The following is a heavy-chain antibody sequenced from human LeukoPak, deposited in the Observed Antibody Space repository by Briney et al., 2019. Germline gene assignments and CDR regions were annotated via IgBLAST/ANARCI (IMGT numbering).Heavy chain of an antibody. Sequence: SETLSLTCTVSGGSISSYYWSWIRQPPGKGLEWIGYIYYSGSTNYNPSLKSRVTISVDTSKNQFSLKLSSVTAADTAVYYCASYPVYDFWSGYSDHDAFDIWGQGTMVTVSS. CDR2: IYYSGST. J-gene: IGHJ3*02. CDR3: ASYPVYDFWSGYSDHDAFDI. D-gene: IGHD3-3*01. V-gene: IGHV4-59*08. CDR1: GGSISSYY.